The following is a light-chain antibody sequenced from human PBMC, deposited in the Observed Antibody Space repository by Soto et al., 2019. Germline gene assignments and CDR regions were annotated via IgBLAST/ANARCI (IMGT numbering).Light chain of an antibody. CDR3: ASYTTTFSYV. CDR2: DVS. Sequence: QSVLTQPASVSGSPGQSITISCTGTSSDVGGYNYVSWYQQHPGKAPKLMIYDVSNRPSGVSNRFSGSKSGNTASLTISGLQAEDEADYYCASYTTTFSYVFGSRTKLTVL. CDR1: SSDVGGYNY. V-gene: IGLV2-14*01. J-gene: IGLJ1*01.